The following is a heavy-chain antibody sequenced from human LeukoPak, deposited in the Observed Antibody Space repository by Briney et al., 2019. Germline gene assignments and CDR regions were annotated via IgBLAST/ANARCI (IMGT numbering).Heavy chain of an antibody. CDR1: GGTFGSYA. J-gene: IGHJ3*02. D-gene: IGHD3-22*01. CDR2: IIPIFGTA. Sequence: ASVKASCKASGGTFGSYAITWVRQAPGQGLEWMGRIIPIFGTANYAQKFQGRVTITTDESTSTAYMELSSLRSEDTAVYYCARERTMIVAAFDIWGQGTMVTVSS. CDR3: ARERTMIVAAFDI. V-gene: IGHV1-69*05.